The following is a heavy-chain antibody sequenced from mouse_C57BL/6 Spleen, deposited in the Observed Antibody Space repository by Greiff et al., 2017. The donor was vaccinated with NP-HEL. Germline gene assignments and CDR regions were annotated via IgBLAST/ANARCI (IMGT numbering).Heavy chain of an antibody. CDR1: GYAFSSYW. V-gene: IGHV1-80*01. J-gene: IGHJ4*01. D-gene: IGHD1-1*01. Sequence: QVQLQQSGAELVKPGASVKISCKASGYAFSSYWMNWVKQRPGKGLEWIGQIYPGDGDTNYNGKFKGKATLTAANSSSTAYMQLSRMTSEDSAVYFCARPYGRGIYAMDYWGQGTSVTVSS. CDR2: IYPGDGDT. CDR3: ARPYGRGIYAMDY.